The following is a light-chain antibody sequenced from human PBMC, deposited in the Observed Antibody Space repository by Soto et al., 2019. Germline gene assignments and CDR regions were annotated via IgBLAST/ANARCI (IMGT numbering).Light chain of an antibody. CDR2: EVN. V-gene: IGLV2-14*01. J-gene: IGLJ2*01. CDR3: SSCSSNNTLL. CDR1: ISDVGGYDC. Sequence: QSVLTQPASVSGSPGQSIAISCTGTISDVGGYDCVSWYQQHPGKAPKLIIYEVNDRPSGVSHRFSGSKSGYTASLTISGLLAEDEAEYYCSSCSSNNTLLFGGGTKLTVL.